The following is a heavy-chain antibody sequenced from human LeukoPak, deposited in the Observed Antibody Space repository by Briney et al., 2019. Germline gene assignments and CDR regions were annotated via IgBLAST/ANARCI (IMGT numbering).Heavy chain of an antibody. Sequence: ASVKVSCKASGYTFTSYDINWVRQATGQGLEWMGWMNPNSGNTGYAQKFQGRVTMTRNTSISTAYMELSSLRSEDTAVYYCARGRSRSSYDFWSGYYGGKGNWFDYWGQGTLVTVSS. V-gene: IGHV1-8*01. CDR2: MNPNSGNT. D-gene: IGHD3-3*01. CDR3: ARGRSRSSYDFWSGYYGGKGNWFDY. CDR1: GYTFTSYD. J-gene: IGHJ4*02.